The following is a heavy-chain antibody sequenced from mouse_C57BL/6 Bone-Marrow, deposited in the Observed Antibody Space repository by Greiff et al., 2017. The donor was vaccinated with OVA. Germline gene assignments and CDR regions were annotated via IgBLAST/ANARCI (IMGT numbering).Heavy chain of an antibody. CDR1: GYTFTSYG. D-gene: IGHD1-1*01. CDR3: ARRKERPYYYGIRYVDV. V-gene: IGHV1-81*01. CDR2: IYPRSGNT. J-gene: IGHJ1*03. Sequence: VQLQQSGAELARPGASVKLSCKASGYTFTSYGISWVKQRTGQGLEWIGEIYPRSGNTYYNEKFKGKATLTADKSSSTAYMELRSLTSEDSAVYFCARRKERPYYYGIRYVDVWGTGTTVTVSS.